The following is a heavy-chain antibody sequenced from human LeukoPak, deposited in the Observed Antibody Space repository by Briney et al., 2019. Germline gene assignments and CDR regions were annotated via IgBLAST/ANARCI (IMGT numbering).Heavy chain of an antibody. J-gene: IGHJ5*02. Sequence: PSETLSLTCTVFGGSINGYYWSWIRQPPGKGLEWIGYIYYSGNTNYNPSLKSRVSISVDTSKNQFSLNLSSVTAADTAVYYCARLHFAAAEDFDPWGQATLVTVSS. CDR3: ARLHFAAAEDFDP. CDR1: GGSINGYY. D-gene: IGHD6-13*01. CDR2: IYYSGNT. V-gene: IGHV4-59*08.